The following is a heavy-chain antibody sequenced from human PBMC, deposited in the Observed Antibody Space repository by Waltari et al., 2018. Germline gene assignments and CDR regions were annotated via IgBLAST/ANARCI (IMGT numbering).Heavy chain of an antibody. D-gene: IGHD4-17*01. CDR1: GYTFTSYD. CDR3: ARTPVNYGDWLIDY. V-gene: IGHV1-8*01. J-gene: IGHJ4*02. Sequence: QVQLVQSGAEVKKPAASVTVSCKASGYTFTSYDINWVRQATGQGLEWMGWMNPNSGNTGYAQKFQGRVTMTRNTSISTAYMELSSLRSEDTAVYYCARTPVNYGDWLIDYWGQGTLVTVSS. CDR2: MNPNSGNT.